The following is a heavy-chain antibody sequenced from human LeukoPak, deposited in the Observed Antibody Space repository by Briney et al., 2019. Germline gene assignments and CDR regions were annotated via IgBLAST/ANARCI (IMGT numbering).Heavy chain of an antibody. CDR1: GGSISSSTYY. D-gene: IGHD6-13*01. CDR2: IYYSGST. V-gene: IGHV4-39*01. J-gene: IGHJ3*02. CDR3: ARPLSGSSSWHGDAFDI. Sequence: PSETLSLTCTVSGGSISSSTYYWGWIRQPPGKGLEWIGSIYYSGSTYYNASLKSRVTISANTSKNQFSLKLSSVTAADTAVYYCARPLSGSSSWHGDAFDIWGQGTMITVSS.